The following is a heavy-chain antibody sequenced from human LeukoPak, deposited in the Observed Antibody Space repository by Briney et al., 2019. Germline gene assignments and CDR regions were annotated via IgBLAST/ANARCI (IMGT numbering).Heavy chain of an antibody. CDR2: IYYSGST. J-gene: IGHJ4*02. CDR1: GGSISSSSYY. CDR3: ARHNMVRGVTRYFDY. V-gene: IGHV4-39*01. Sequence: PSETLSLTCTVSGGSISSSSYYWGWIRQPPGKGLEWIGSIYYSGSTYYNPSLKSRVTISVDTSKNQFSLKLSSVTAADTAVYYCARHNMVRGVTRYFDYWGQGTLVTVSS. D-gene: IGHD3-10*01.